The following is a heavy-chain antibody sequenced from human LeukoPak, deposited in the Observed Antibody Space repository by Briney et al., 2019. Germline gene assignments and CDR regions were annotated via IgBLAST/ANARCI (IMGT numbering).Heavy chain of an antibody. CDR1: GGSFSGYY. V-gene: IGHV4-34*01. CDR3: ARGGYSYGTFDY. Sequence: SETPSLTGAVYGGSFSGYYWSWIRQPPGKGLEWIGEINHSGSTNYNPSLKSRVTISVDTSKNQFSLKLSSVTAADTAVYYCARGGYSYGTFDYWGQGTLVTVSS. CDR2: INHSGST. D-gene: IGHD5-18*01. J-gene: IGHJ4*02.